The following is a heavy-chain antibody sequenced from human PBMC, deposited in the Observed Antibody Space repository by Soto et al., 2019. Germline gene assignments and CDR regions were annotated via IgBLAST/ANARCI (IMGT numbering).Heavy chain of an antibody. CDR2: IYYSGST. CDR1: GGSISSYY. Sequence: PSETLSLTCTVSGGSISSYYWSWIRQPPGKGLEWIGYIYYSGSTNYNPSLKSRVTISVDTSKNQFSLKLSSVTAADTAVYYCAREAISEGPREWGQGTLVTVSS. CDR3: AREAISEGPRE. V-gene: IGHV4-59*01. J-gene: IGHJ4*02.